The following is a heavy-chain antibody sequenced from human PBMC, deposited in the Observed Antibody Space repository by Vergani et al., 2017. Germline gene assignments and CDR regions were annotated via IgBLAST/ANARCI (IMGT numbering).Heavy chain of an antibody. CDR2: ISAYNGNT. V-gene: IGHV1-18*01. D-gene: IGHD3-3*01. CDR3: ARDIYRREPRFLEWLLSPQGYYYYGMDV. CDR1: GYTFTSYG. Sequence: QVQLVQSGAEVKKPGASVKVSCKASGYTFTSYGISWVRQAPGQGLEWMGWISAYNGNTNYAQKLQGRVTMTTDTSTSTAYMELRSLRSADTAVYYCARDIYRREPRFLEWLLSPQGYYYYGMDVWGQGTTVTVSS. J-gene: IGHJ6*02.